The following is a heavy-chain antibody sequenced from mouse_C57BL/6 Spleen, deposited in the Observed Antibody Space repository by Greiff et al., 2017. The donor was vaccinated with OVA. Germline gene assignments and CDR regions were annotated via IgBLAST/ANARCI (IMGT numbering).Heavy chain of an antibody. CDR2: INPNNGGT. Sequence: VQLQQSGPELVKPGASVKMSCKASGYTFTDYNMHWVKQSHGKSLEWIGYINPNNGGTSYNQKFKGKATLTVNKSSSTAYMELRSLTSEDSAVYYCARGDDGYYLLFAYWGQGTLVTVSA. J-gene: IGHJ3*01. CDR1: GYTFTDYN. D-gene: IGHD2-3*01. CDR3: ARGDDGYYLLFAY. V-gene: IGHV1-22*01.